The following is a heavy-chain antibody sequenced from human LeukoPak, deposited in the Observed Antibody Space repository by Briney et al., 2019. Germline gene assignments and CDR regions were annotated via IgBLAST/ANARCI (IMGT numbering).Heavy chain of an antibody. CDR2: ISYDGNNK. Sequence: GGSLRLSCAASGFTFSSYVMHWVRQAPGKGLEWVAGISYDGNNKYYAESVKGRFTISRDNSKNTLYLQMNSLRDEDTAVYYCAKDCVVRGVISYWGQGTLVTVSS. J-gene: IGHJ4*02. CDR3: AKDCVVRGVISY. CDR1: GFTFSSYV. V-gene: IGHV3-30*18. D-gene: IGHD3-10*01.